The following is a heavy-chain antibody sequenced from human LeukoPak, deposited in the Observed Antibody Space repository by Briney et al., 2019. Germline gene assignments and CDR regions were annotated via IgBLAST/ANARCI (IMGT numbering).Heavy chain of an antibody. D-gene: IGHD2-2*01. CDR2: ISSSGPYI. J-gene: IGHJ2*01. CDR1: GFTFSSYN. CDR3: ARVSAAMTHGHFHL. Sequence: GGSLRLSCAASGFTFSSYNMNWVRQAPGQGLEWVSSISSSGPYIYYADSVKGRFTISRDNAKNSLYLQMNSLRAEDTAVYYCARVSAAMTHGHFHLWGRGTLVTVSS. V-gene: IGHV3-21*01.